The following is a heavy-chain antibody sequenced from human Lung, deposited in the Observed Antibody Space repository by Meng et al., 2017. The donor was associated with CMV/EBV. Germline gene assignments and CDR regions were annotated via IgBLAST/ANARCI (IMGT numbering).Heavy chain of an antibody. D-gene: IGHD1-1*01. CDR2: IHPADSDT. Sequence: GGSLRLXCDASGENFATYWIAWVRQVPGRGLEWVGIIHPADSDTRYSPSLQGHVLITADKSLTTISLQWSTLKASDTAMYYCARLNLYNWNGLAHWGQGNXVNGAS. CDR1: GENFATYW. CDR3: ARLNLYNWNGLAH. V-gene: IGHV5-51*01. J-gene: IGHJ4*02.